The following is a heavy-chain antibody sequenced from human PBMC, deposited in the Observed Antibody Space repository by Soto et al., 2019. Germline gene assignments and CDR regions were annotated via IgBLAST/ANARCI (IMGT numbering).Heavy chain of an antibody. CDR3: ARDIGTIQRVGWIYDY. CDR1: GGTFSSYA. V-gene: IGHV1-69*13. CDR2: IIPIFGTA. D-gene: IGHD5-12*01. J-gene: IGHJ4*02. Sequence: SVKVSCKASGGTFSSYAISWVRQAPGQGLEWMGGIIPIFGTANYAQKFQGRVTITADESTSTAYMELSSLRSEDTAVYYCARDIGTIQRVGWIYDYWGQGTLVTVSS.